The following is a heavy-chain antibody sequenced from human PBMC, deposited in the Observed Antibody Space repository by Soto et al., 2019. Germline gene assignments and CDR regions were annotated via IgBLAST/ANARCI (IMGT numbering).Heavy chain of an antibody. CDR2: IIPILGIA. V-gene: IGHV1-69*02. Sequence: QVQLVQSGAEVKKPGSSVKVSCKASGGTFSRYTISWVRQAPGQGLEWMGRIIPILGIANYAQKFQGRVTSTADKSTSTAYMELSSLRSEDTAVYYCASGYDSSDYWGQGTLVTVSS. D-gene: IGHD3-22*01. J-gene: IGHJ4*02. CDR3: ASGYDSSDY. CDR1: GGTFSRYT.